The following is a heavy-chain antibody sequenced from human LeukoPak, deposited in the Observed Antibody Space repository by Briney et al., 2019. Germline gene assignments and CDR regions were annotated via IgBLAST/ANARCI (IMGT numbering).Heavy chain of an antibody. CDR3: ASKGLGYSYGL. CDR2: ISAYNGNT. Sequence: ASVKVSCKASRYTFTSYGISWVRQAPGQGLEWMGWISAYNGNTNYAQKLQGRVTVTADKSTSTAYMELSSLRSEDTAVYYCASKGLGYSYGLWGQGTLVTVSS. V-gene: IGHV1-18*01. CDR1: RYTFTSYG. D-gene: IGHD5-18*01. J-gene: IGHJ4*02.